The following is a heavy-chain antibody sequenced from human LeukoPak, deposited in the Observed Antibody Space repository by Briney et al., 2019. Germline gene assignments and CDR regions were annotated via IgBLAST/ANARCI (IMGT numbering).Heavy chain of an antibody. J-gene: IGHJ4*02. CDR2: MNPNSGNT. CDR1: GYTFTSYD. Sequence: ASVKVSCKASGYTFTSYDINWVRQATGQGLEWMGWMNPNSGNTGYAQKFQGRVTMTRDTSISTAYMELSRLRSDDTAVYYCARVFSPATTADYWGQGTLATVSS. D-gene: IGHD4-17*01. CDR3: ARVFSPATTADY. V-gene: IGHV1-8*01.